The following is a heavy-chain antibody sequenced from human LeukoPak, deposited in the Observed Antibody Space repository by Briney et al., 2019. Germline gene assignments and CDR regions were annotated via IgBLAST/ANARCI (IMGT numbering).Heavy chain of an antibody. D-gene: IGHD6-13*01. Sequence: GGSLRLSCAASGFTFSDYAMHWVRQAPGKGLEWVAGICWNGSSIYYADSVKGRFTISRDNAKNTLYLQMNSLRAEDTALYYCAKDRMVGIAAAGRVGYYGMDVWGQGTTVTVSS. CDR3: AKDRMVGIAAAGRVGYYGMDV. V-gene: IGHV3-9*01. J-gene: IGHJ6*02. CDR2: ICWNGSSI. CDR1: GFTFSDYA.